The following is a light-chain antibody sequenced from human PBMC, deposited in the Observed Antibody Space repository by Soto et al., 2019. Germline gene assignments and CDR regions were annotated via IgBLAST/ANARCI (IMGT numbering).Light chain of an antibody. J-gene: IGKJ2*01. V-gene: IGKV1-39*01. CDR3: QQSFITPYT. CDR2: AAS. CDR1: QFITNY. Sequence: DIQMTQSPLSLSASVGDTGTITCRASQFITNYLNWYQHKPARGPKVLIYAASSLQSGVPSRFSGSGSGTDFTLIITSLQPEDFANYFCQQSFITPYTFGWGSKLEIK.